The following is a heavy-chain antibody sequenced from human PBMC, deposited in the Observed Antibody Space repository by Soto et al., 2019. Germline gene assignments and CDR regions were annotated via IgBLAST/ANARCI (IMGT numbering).Heavy chain of an antibody. CDR3: AKDNYDFWSGYLTDNYYGMDA. CDR2: ISYDGSNK. Sequence: GGSLRLSCAASGFTFSSYGMHWVRQAPGKGLEWVAVISYDGSNKYYADSVKGRFTISRDNSKNTLYLQMNSLRAEDTAVYYCAKDNYDFWSGYLTDNYYGMDAWGQGTTVTVSS. J-gene: IGHJ6*02. CDR1: GFTFSSYG. V-gene: IGHV3-30*18. D-gene: IGHD3-3*01.